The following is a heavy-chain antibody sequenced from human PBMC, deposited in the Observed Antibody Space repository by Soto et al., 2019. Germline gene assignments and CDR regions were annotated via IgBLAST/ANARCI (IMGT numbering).Heavy chain of an antibody. V-gene: IGHV3-15*01. J-gene: IGHJ5*02. CDR2: IKSKTDGGTT. Sequence: PGGSLRLSCAASGFTFSDAWMSWVRQAPGKGLEWVGRIKSKTDGGTTDYAAPVKGRFTISRDDSKNTLYLKMNSLTTEDTAVYYCTTTGDRERTNGVFGPRFDPWGQRTLVTVSS. CDR1: GFTFSDAW. CDR3: TTTGDRERTNGVFGPRFDP. D-gene: IGHD2-8*01.